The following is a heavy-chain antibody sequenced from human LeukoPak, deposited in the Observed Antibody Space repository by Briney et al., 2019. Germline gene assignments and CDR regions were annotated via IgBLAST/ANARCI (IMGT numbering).Heavy chain of an antibody. Sequence: GGSLRLSCAASGFTFSSYWMSWVRQAPGKGLEWVANIKQDGSEKYYGDSVRGRFTISRDNAKNSLCLQMNSLRTEDTAVYYCAKDTPGFGGDDFVHWGQGTLVTVSS. CDR3: AKDTPGFGGDDFVH. CDR2: IKQDGSEK. J-gene: IGHJ4*02. D-gene: IGHD3-10*01. V-gene: IGHV3-7*01. CDR1: GFTFSSYW.